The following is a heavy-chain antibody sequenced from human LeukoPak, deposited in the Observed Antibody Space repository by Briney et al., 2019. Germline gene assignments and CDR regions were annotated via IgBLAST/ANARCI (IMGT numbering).Heavy chain of an antibody. D-gene: IGHD2-15*01. Sequence: ASLKVSCKVSGGTFSSYAISWVRQAPGQGLEWMGRIFPILGVANYAQKFQGRVTITAAKSPSTAYMELTSLSSEDTAVSYCARGIVVVVAARSTGFACWGEGTLVTASS. V-gene: IGHV1-69*04. CDR3: ARGIVVVVAARSTGFAC. CDR1: GGTFSSYA. CDR2: IFPILGVA. J-gene: IGHJ4*02.